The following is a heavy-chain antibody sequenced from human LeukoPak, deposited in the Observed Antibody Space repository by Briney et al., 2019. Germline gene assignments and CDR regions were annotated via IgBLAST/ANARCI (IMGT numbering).Heavy chain of an antibody. CDR2: ISAYNGKT. D-gene: IGHD4-17*01. V-gene: IGHV1-18*01. CDR1: GYTFTSYG. J-gene: IGHJ4*02. CDR3: ARDLGRGDYGDLLGPLYYFDY. Sequence: ASVKVSCKASGYTFTSYGVSWVRQAPGQGLEWMGWISAYNGKTNYAQKLQGRVTMTTDTSTSTAYMELRSLRSDDTAVYYCARDLGRGDYGDLLGPLYYFDYWGQGTLVTVSS.